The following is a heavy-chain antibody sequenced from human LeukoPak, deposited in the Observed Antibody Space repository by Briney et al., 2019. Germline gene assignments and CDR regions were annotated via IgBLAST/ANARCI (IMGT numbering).Heavy chain of an antibody. CDR3: ARARGSGSYFAP. CDR2: INPNRGGT. D-gene: IGHD3-10*01. V-gene: IGHV1-2*02. J-gene: IGHJ5*02. CDR1: GYTFTDYY. Sequence: ASVQVSCKASGYTFTDYYIHWVRQAPGQGLEWMGWINPNRGGTNYAQKFQGRVTMTRDTSISTAYMELSRLRSDDTAVYYCARARGSGSYFAPWGQGTLVTVSS.